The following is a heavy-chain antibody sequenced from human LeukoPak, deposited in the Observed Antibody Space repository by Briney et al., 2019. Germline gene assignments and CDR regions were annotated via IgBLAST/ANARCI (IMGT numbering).Heavy chain of an antibody. J-gene: IGHJ3*02. D-gene: IGHD3-22*01. CDR3: ARPYYDSSGYGDAFDI. CDR1: GYSFTSYW. Sequence: GESLKISYKGSGYSFTSYWIGWVRQMPGKGLEWMGIIYPGDSDTRYSPSFQGQVTISADKSISTAYLQWSSLKASDTAMYYCARPYYDSSGYGDAFDIWGQGTMVTVSS. CDR2: IYPGDSDT. V-gene: IGHV5-51*01.